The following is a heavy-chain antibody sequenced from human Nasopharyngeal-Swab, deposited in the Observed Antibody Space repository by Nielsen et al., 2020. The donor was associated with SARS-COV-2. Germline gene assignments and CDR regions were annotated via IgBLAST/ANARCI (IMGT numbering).Heavy chain of an antibody. Sequence: GESLKISCAASGFTFSDSAIHWVRQASGKGLEWVGRIRSKGHNYATAYAASVKGRFTIFRDDPTNTAYLQMNSMKTEDTAMYYCTRCGGGCYSGRDYWGQGTLVTVSS. D-gene: IGHD2-15*01. CDR1: GFTFSDSA. CDR2: IRSKGHNYAT. J-gene: IGHJ4*02. V-gene: IGHV3-73*01. CDR3: TRCGGGCYSGRDY.